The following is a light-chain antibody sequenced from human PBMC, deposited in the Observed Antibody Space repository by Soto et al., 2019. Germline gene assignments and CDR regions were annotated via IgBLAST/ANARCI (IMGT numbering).Light chain of an antibody. CDR1: QSVASS. Sequence: EIVLMQSPGTLSLSPGERGTLSCRASQSVASSLAWYRQKPGQAPRLLIYDASNRATGIPDRFSGSGSGTDFTLTLSRLEPEDFAVYYCQQYVNSPLTFGGGTKVDIK. V-gene: IGKV3-20*01. CDR3: QQYVNSPLT. J-gene: IGKJ4*01. CDR2: DAS.